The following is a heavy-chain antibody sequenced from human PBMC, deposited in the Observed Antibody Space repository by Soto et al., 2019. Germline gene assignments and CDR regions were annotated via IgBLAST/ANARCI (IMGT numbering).Heavy chain of an antibody. CDR1: GGTFSSYA. D-gene: IGHD5-18*01. CDR2: IIPIFGTA. Sequence: QVQLVQSGAEVKKPGSSVKVSCKASGGTFSSYAISWVRQAPGQGLEWMGGIIPIFGTANYAQKFQGRVTITADESTSTAYMELSSLRSEDTAVYYCARRGTWIRLWPGYYGMDVWGQGTTVTVSS. J-gene: IGHJ6*02. CDR3: ARRGTWIRLWPGYYGMDV. V-gene: IGHV1-69*12.